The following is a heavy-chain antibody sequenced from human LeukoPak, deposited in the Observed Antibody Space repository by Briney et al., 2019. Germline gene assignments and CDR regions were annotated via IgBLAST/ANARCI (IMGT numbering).Heavy chain of an antibody. CDR1: GFNFRFYI. CDR2: ISSDAKTV. V-gene: IGHV3-48*01. J-gene: IGHJ4*02. Sequence: AGGSLRLSCAASGFNFRFYIMIWVRQAPGKGLEWISYISSDAKTVNYADSVKGRFTISRDNAKNSLYLQMNSLSADDTAVYYCARVGSRYGPPNSWGQGTLVTVSS. CDR3: ARVGSRYGPPNS. D-gene: IGHD5-18*01.